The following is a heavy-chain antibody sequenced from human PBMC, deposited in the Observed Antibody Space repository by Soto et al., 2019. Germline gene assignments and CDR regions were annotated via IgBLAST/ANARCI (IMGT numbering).Heavy chain of an antibody. V-gene: IGHV1-46*01. CDR1: GYTFTSYY. CDR2: INPSGGST. D-gene: IGHD2-8*01. J-gene: IGHJ4*02. CDR3: ARPPYPGCINAVCYPLDY. Sequence: QVQLVQSGAEVKKPGASVKISCKASGYTFTSYYMHWVRQAPGQGLEWMGIINPSGGSTNYAQKLQGRVSMTREMSKITVYMELNSLRSEDTAVYYCARPPYPGCINAVCYPLDYWGQGTRVTVSS.